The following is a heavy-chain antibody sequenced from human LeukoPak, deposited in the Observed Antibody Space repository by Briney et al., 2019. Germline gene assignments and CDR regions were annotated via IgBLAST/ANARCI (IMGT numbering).Heavy chain of an antibody. CDR1: GFTFNSYS. CDR3: AKDLRYFDWLQLNWFDP. V-gene: IGHV3-23*01. Sequence: GGSLRLSCAASGFTFNSYSMSWVRQAPGKGLEWVSAISGSGGSTYYADSVKGRFTISRDNSKDTLYLQMNSLRAEDTALYYCAKDLRYFDWLQLNWFDPWGQGTLVTVSS. J-gene: IGHJ5*02. CDR2: ISGSGGST. D-gene: IGHD3-9*01.